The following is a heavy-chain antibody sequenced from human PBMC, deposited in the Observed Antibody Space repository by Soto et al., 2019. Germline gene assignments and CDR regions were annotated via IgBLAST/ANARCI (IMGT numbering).Heavy chain of an antibody. CDR2: IWYDGSNK. V-gene: IGHV3-33*01. D-gene: IGHD3-16*01. CDR3: AREGVFPQPYYYGMDV. J-gene: IGHJ6*02. Sequence: QVQLVESGGGVVQPGRSLRLSCAASGFTFSSYGMHWVRQAPGKGLEWVAVIWYDGSNKYYADSVKGRFTISRDNSKNTLYLQMNSLRAEDTAVYYCAREGVFPQPYYYGMDVWGQGTTVTVSS. CDR1: GFTFSSYG.